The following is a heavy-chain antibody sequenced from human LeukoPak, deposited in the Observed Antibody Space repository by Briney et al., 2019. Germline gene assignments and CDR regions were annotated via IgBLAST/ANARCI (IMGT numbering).Heavy chain of an antibody. V-gene: IGHV1-18*01. Sequence: ASVKVFCKTSGYNFTNYGISWARQAPGQGLEWMGWVSGYNGYTNYAQQLQFRVTMTTDSSTSTAYMELRSLRSDDTAVYYCARDKAVTTELTQYFQHWGQGTLVTVSS. J-gene: IGHJ1*01. CDR3: ARDKAVTTELTQYFQH. CDR1: GYNFTNYG. CDR2: VSGYNGYT. D-gene: IGHD4-11*01.